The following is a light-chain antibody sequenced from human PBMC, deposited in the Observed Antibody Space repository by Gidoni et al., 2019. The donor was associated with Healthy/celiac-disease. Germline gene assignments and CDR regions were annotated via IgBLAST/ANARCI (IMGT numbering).Light chain of an antibody. CDR2: DAS. CDR1: QSISSW. Sequence: DIQMTQSPSTLSASVGDRVTITCRASQSISSWLAWYQQKPGKAHKLLIYDASSLESGVPSRFSGSGSGTEFTLTISSLQPDDFATYYCQQYNRRTFGQGTKVEIK. J-gene: IGKJ1*01. CDR3: QQYNRRT. V-gene: IGKV1-5*01.